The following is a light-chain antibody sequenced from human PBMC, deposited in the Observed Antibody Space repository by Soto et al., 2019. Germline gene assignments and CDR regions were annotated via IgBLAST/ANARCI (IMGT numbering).Light chain of an antibody. CDR3: CSYAGSNTPYV. V-gene: IGLV2-23*01. J-gene: IGLJ1*01. CDR1: SSDVGSYNL. CDR2: EGS. Sequence: QSLLTHPASLSGSPGQSITISCTGTSSDVGSYNLVSWYQQHPGKAPKLMNYEGSKRPSGVSNRFSGSKSGNTASLTISGLQAEDEADYYCCSYAGSNTPYVFGTGPKV.